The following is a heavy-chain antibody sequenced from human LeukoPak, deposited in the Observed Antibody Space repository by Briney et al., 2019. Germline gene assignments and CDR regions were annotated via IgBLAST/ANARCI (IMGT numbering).Heavy chain of an antibody. Sequence: GGSLRLSCAASGFTFSSYAMSWVRQAPGKGLEWVSAISGSGLSTYYADSVKGRFTISRDNSKNTLYLQMNSLRAEDTAVYYCAKPRANYCSSTSCYADYWGQGTLVTVSS. CDR2: ISGSGLST. J-gene: IGHJ4*02. CDR1: GFTFSSYA. D-gene: IGHD2-2*01. CDR3: AKPRANYCSSTSCYADY. V-gene: IGHV3-23*01.